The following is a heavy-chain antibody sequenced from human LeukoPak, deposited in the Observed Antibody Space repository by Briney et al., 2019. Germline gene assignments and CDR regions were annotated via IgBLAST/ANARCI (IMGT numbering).Heavy chain of an antibody. CDR1: GFTFSDYY. J-gene: IGHJ6*02. D-gene: IGHD5-12*01. Sequence: GGSLRLSWAASGFTFSDYYMSWIRQAPGKGLEWVSYISSSGSTIYYADSVKGRFTISRDNAKNSLYLQMNSLRAEDTAVYYCARGREGWLRNYYYYGMDVWGQGTTVTVSS. V-gene: IGHV3-11*01. CDR3: ARGREGWLRNYYYYGMDV. CDR2: ISSSGSTI.